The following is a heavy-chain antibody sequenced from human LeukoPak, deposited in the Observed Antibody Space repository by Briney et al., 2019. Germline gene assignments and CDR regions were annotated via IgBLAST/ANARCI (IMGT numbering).Heavy chain of an antibody. J-gene: IGHJ4*02. Sequence: GGSLRLSCAASGLTFSSYGMHWVRQAPGKGLEWVAVIWYDGSKKNYADSVKGRFTISRDNSKNTLYLQMNSLRVEDTAVYYCAKDPHQRIAVAGYFDYWGQGTLVTVSS. CDR1: GLTFSSYG. V-gene: IGHV3-33*06. D-gene: IGHD6-19*01. CDR3: AKDPHQRIAVAGYFDY. CDR2: IWYDGSKK.